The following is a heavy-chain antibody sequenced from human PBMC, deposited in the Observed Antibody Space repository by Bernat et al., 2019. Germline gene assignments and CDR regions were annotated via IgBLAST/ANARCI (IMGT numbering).Heavy chain of an antibody. CDR1: GFTFSDYY. V-gene: IGHV3-11*01. D-gene: IGHD3-22*01. J-gene: IGHJ4*02. Sequence: QVQLVESGGGLVKPGGSLRLSCAASGFTFSDYYMSWIRQAPGKGLEWVSYISSSGSTIYYADAVTGRFTISRANAKKSLYLQMNSLRAEDTAVYYCARDQRPHYYDSSGYQAYCFDYWGQGTLVTVSS. CDR3: ARDQRPHYYDSSGYQAYCFDY. CDR2: ISSSGSTI.